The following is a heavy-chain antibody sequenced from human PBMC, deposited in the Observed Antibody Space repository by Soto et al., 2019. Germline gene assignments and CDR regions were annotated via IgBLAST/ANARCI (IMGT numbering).Heavy chain of an antibody. CDR3: EKDPGIAARPHFDY. CDR1: GSTFSSYA. V-gene: IGHV3-23*01. Sequence: GGSLRLSCAASGSTFSSYAMSWVRQAPGKGLEWVSAISGSGGSTYYADSVKGRFTISRDNSKNTLYLQMNSLRAEDTAVYYCEKDPGIAARPHFDYWGQGTLVTVSS. D-gene: IGHD6-6*01. CDR2: ISGSGGST. J-gene: IGHJ4*02.